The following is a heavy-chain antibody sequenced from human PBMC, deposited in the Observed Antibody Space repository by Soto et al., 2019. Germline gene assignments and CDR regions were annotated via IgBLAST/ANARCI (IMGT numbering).Heavy chain of an antibody. CDR3: ATGANFYYDTSRY. Sequence: PGGSLRLSCTASGLPHSSFAMMWVRQAPGKGLECVSGIYGNGGGIEYADSVKGRFTISRDTSKSTLYLQMTSLRPDDTAVYYCATGANFYYDTSRYWGQGTLVTVSS. D-gene: IGHD3-22*01. V-gene: IGHV3-23*01. CDR2: IYGNGGGI. J-gene: IGHJ4*02. CDR1: GLPHSSFA.